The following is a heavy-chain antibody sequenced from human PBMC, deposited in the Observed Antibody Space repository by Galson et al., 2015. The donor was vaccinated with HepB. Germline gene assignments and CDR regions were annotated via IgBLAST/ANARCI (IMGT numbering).Heavy chain of an antibody. CDR1: GFTFTGYY. V-gene: IGHV1-2*06. CDR3: ARRLAMGGFDY. CDR2: IHPHSGDT. D-gene: IGHD2-15*01. Sequence: SVKVSCKASGFTFTGYYIHWVRQAPGQGLEWVGRIHPHSGDTYYAQKFQGSVTLTRDKSITTAYMELSSLKSDDTAVYYCARRLAMGGFDYWGQGTLLTVSS. J-gene: IGHJ4*02.